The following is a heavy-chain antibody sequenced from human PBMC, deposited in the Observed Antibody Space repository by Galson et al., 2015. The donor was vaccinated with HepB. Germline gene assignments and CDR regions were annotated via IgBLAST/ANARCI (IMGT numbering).Heavy chain of an antibody. J-gene: IGHJ3*02. CDR2: ISYDGSNK. Sequence: SLRLSCAASGFTFSSYGMHWVRQAPGKGLEWVAVISYDGSNKYYADSVKGRFTISRDNSKNTLYLQMNSLRAEDTAVYYCAKDLHDSSGPNWLDDAFDIWGQGTMVTASS. CDR1: GFTFSSYG. CDR3: AKDLHDSSGPNWLDDAFDI. D-gene: IGHD3-22*01. V-gene: IGHV3-30*18.